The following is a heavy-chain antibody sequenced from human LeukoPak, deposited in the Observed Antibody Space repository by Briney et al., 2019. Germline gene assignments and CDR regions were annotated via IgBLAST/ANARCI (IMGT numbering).Heavy chain of an antibody. CDR1: GGTFSSYA. V-gene: IGHV1-69*05. CDR3: AFQGGSGSHPTYYYYMDV. D-gene: IGHD3-10*01. Sequence: ASVKVSCKASGGTFSSYAISWVRQAPGQGLEWMGRIIPIFGTANYAQKFQGRVTITTDESTSTAYMELSSLRSEDTAVYYCAFQGGSGSHPTYYYYMDVWGKGTTVTVSS. CDR2: IIPIFGTA. J-gene: IGHJ6*03.